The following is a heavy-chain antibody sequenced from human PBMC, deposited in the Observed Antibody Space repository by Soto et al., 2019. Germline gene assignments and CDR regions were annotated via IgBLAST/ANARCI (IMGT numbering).Heavy chain of an antibody. D-gene: IGHD1-26*01. Sequence: PGESLKISCTASGFTFNNKWMHWVRQAPGKGLVWLSRIDGAAATTNYADSVKGRFTISRDNAKNIVFLHVNGLTEEDTAVYYCDRGGAMGVDYWGQGTLVTVSS. J-gene: IGHJ4*02. CDR1: GFTFNNKW. V-gene: IGHV3-74*01. CDR3: DRGGAMGVDY. CDR2: IDGAAATT.